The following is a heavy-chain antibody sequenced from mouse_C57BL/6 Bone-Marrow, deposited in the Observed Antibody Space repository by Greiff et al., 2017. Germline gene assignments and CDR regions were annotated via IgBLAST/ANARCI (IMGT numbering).Heavy chain of an antibody. V-gene: IGHV1-64*01. J-gene: IGHJ4*01. Sequence: QVQLQQPGAELVKPGASVKLSCKASGYTFTSYWMHWVKQRPGQGLEWIGMIHPNSGSTNYNEKFKSKATLTVDKSSSTAYMQLSSLASEDSAVYYWAREPVYGSSFYYYAMDYWGQGTSVTVSS. CDR2: IHPNSGST. D-gene: IGHD1-1*01. CDR1: GYTFTSYW. CDR3: AREPVYGSSFYYYAMDY.